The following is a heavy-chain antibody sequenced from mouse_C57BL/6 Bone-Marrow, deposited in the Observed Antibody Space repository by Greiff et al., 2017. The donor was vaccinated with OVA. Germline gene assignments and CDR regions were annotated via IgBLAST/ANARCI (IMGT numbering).Heavy chain of an antibody. CDR3: ARHWDWDGAY. V-gene: IGHV5-2*01. D-gene: IGHD4-1*01. CDR2: INSDGGST. CDR1: EYEFPSHD. Sequence: EVKVVESGGGLVQPGESLKLSCESNEYEFPSHDMSWVRKTPEKRLELVAAINSDGGSTYYTDTLERRFIITRDNTKKTLYLQRSSLRSEDTALYYWARHWDWDGAYWGQGTLVTVSA. J-gene: IGHJ3*01.